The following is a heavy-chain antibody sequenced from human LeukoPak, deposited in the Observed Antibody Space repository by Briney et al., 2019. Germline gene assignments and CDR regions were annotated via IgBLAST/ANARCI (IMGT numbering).Heavy chain of an antibody. Sequence: GGSLRLSCAASGFTLSSYAMSWVRQAPGKGLEWVSGISGSGYSTYHADSVKGRFTISRDNSKNTLYLQLNSLRAEDTAVYYCAKDRADIVVVPSVIIDYWGQGTLVTVSS. V-gene: IGHV3-23*01. CDR1: GFTLSSYA. CDR3: AKDRADIVVVPSVIIDY. J-gene: IGHJ4*02. D-gene: IGHD2-2*01. CDR2: ISGSGYST.